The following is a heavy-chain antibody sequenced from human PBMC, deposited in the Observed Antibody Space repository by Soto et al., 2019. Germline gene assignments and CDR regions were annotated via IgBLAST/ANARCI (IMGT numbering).Heavy chain of an antibody. V-gene: IGHV1-18*01. CDR1: GYSFTTYG. CDR2: ISGYNGNT. CDR3: AREGPAPYYYYGMDV. Sequence: QVQLVQSRGEVKKPGASVKVSCKTSGYSFTTYGISWVRQAPVQGLEWMGWISGYNGNTNYAQKLKGRLTMTTDTSTSTAYMELRSLTSDDTAVYYCAREGPAPYYYYGMDVWGQGSTVTVSS. J-gene: IGHJ6*02.